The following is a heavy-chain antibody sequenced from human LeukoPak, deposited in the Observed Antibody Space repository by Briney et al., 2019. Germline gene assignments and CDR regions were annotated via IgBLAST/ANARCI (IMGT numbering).Heavy chain of an antibody. CDR3: ARDPRGIAVAGTLDY. CDR1: GFTFSSCG. D-gene: IGHD6-19*01. J-gene: IGHJ4*02. Sequence: PGRSLRLSCAASGFTFSSCGMHWVRQAPGKGLEWVAVIWYDGTKKYYADSVKGRFTISRDNSKNTVYLQMHSLRAEDTAVYYCARDPRGIAVAGTLDYWGQGTLVTVSS. CDR2: IWYDGTKK. V-gene: IGHV3-33*01.